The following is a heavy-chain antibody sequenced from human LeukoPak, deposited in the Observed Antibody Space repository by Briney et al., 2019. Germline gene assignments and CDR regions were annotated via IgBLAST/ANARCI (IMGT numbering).Heavy chain of an antibody. V-gene: IGHV4-38-2*01. CDR2: IYHSGST. CDR3: ARGYRDNYFDY. CDR1: GFSISSGYY. Sequence: PSETLSLTCAVSGFSISSGYYWGWIRQPPGKGLEWIGSIYHSGSTYYNPSLKSRVTISVDTSKNQFSLKLSSVTAADTAVYYCARGYRDNYFDYWGQGTLVTVSS. J-gene: IGHJ4*02. D-gene: IGHD5-18*01.